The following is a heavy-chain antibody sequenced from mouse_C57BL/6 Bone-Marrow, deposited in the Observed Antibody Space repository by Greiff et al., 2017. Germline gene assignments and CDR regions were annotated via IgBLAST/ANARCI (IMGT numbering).Heavy chain of an antibody. J-gene: IGHJ4*01. CDR1: GFTFSDYG. V-gene: IGHV5-17*01. CDR3: ARDWLLRNYAMDY. Sequence: EVMLVESGGGLVKPGGSLKLSCAASGFTFSDYGMHWVRQAPEKGLEWVAYISSGSSTIYYADTVKGRFTISRDNAKNTLFLQMTSLRSEDTAMYYCARDWLLRNYAMDYWGQGTSVTVSS. D-gene: IGHD2-3*01. CDR2: ISSGSSTI.